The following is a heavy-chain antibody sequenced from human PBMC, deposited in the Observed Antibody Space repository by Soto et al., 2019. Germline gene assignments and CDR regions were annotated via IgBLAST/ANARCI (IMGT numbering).Heavy chain of an antibody. CDR2: IYWDDDK. V-gene: IGHV2-5*02. J-gene: IGHJ4*02. CDR1: GFSLTTYGVG. CDR3: THTVRVTRGVYYFDY. D-gene: IGHD3-10*01. Sequence: QITLKESGPPLVKPTQTLTLTCTFSGFSLTTYGVGVGWIRQPPGKALEWLALIYWDDDKRYSPSLESRLTITKDTSKNQVVLTMTNMVPVDTATYYCTHTVRVTRGVYYFDYWGQGTLVTVSS.